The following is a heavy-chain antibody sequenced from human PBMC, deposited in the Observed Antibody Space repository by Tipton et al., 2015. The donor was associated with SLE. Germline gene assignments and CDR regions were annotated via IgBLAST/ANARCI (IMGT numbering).Heavy chain of an antibody. V-gene: IGHV4-59*11. CDR1: GGSISSHY. CDR3: ARDQAMGSSWYNYYYYGMDV. D-gene: IGHD6-13*01. Sequence: TLSLTCTVSGGSISSHYWSWIRQPPGKGLEWIGYIYYSGSTNYNPSLKSRVTISVDTSKNQFSLKLSSVTAADTAVYYCARDQAMGSSWYNYYYYGMDVWGQGTTVTVSS. CDR2: IYYSGST. J-gene: IGHJ6*02.